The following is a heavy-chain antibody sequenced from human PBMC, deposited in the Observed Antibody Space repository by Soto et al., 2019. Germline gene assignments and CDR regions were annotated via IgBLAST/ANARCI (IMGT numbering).Heavy chain of an antibody. J-gene: IGHJ6*02. CDR1: GFTFSSYS. CDR3: ARDQADIVVGTTLYYYYGMDV. CDR2: ISSTSSTI. D-gene: IGHD2-15*01. V-gene: IGHV3-48*01. Sequence: GGSLRLCCVASGFTFSSYSMNWVRQAPGKGLEWVSYISSTSSTIYYADSVKGRFTISRDNAKNSLYLQMNSLRAEDTAVYYCARDQADIVVGTTLYYYYGMDVWGQGTTVTVSS.